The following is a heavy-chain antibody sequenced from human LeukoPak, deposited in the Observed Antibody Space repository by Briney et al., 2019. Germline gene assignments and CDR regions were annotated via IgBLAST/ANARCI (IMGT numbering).Heavy chain of an antibody. CDR3: AREDYCSSSSCPLRV. J-gene: IGHJ6*04. CDR1: GGTFN. V-gene: IGHV1-69*13. CDR2: IIPIFGTA. Sequence: ASVKVSCKASGGTFNISWVRQAPGQGLEWMGGIIPIFGTANYAQKFQGRVTITADESTSTAYMELSSLRSEDTAVYYCAREDYCSSSSCPLRVWGKGTTVTVSS. D-gene: IGHD2-15*01.